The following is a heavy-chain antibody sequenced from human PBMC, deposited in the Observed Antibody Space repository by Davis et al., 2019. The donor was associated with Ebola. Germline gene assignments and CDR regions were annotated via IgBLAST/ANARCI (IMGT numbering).Heavy chain of an antibody. CDR3: ARATTIFGVDPFYFDY. J-gene: IGHJ4*02. D-gene: IGHD3-3*01. CDR1: GFTFSTYS. V-gene: IGHV3-48*02. CDR2: ISGASGTR. Sequence: GGSLRLSCAASGFTFSTYSMNWVRQAPGKGLEWVSYISGASGTRYYADSVKGRFTISRDNAKNSLYLQLNGLRDEDTAVYYCARATTIFGVDPFYFDYWGQGALVTVSS.